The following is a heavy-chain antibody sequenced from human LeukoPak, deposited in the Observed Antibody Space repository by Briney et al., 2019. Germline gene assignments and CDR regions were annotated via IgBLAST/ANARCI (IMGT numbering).Heavy chain of an antibody. CDR3: ARDPRDCSSTSCGYLDY. Sequence: GGSLRLSCAASGFTFSSYAMHRVRQAPGKGLEWVAVISYDGSNKYYADSVKGRFTISRDNSKNTLYLQMNSLRAEDTAVYYCARDPRDCSSTSCGYLDYWGQGTLVTVSS. V-gene: IGHV3-30*04. CDR1: GFTFSSYA. CDR2: ISYDGSNK. J-gene: IGHJ4*02. D-gene: IGHD2-2*01.